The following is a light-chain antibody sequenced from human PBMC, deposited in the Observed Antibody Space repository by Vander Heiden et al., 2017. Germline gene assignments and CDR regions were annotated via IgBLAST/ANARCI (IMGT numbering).Light chain of an antibody. CDR2: GNT. V-gene: IGLV1-40*01. J-gene: IGLJ2*01. Sequence: QSVLTQPPSVSGAPGQRIIIPCTGRSSNIGAGYGVHWYQQLPGTAPKLLIYGNTNRPSGVPDRFSGSKSGTSASLAITGLQAEDEADYYCQSYDSSLSVVFGGGTKLTVL. CDR1: SSNIGAGYG. CDR3: QSYDSSLSVV.